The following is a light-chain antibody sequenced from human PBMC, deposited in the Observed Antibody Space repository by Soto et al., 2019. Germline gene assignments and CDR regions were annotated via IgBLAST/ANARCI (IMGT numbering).Light chain of an antibody. J-gene: IGLJ3*02. CDR2: DDD. V-gene: IGLV6-57*04. CDR1: SGSIDTTY. CDR3: QSYDSSNWV. Sequence: NFMLTQPHSVSGSPGKTVTISCTRSSGSIDTTYVQWYQQRPGSAPTTVIYDDDQRPSGVPDRFSGAIDRSSNSASLTISGLKTEDEADYYCQSYDSSNWVFGGGTKVTVL.